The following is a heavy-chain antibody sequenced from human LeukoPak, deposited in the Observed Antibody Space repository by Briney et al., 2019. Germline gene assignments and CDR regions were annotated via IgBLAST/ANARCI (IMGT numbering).Heavy chain of an antibody. V-gene: IGHV1-2*02. CDR3: ATGRYSSSWYYFDY. CDR1: GYTFTGYY. J-gene: IGHJ4*02. D-gene: IGHD6-13*01. Sequence: GASVKVSCKASGYTFTGYYMHWVRQAPGQGPEWMGWINPNSGGTNYAQNFQGRVTMTRDTSISTAYMELSRLRSDDTAVYYCATGRYSSSWYYFDYWGQGTLVTVSS. CDR2: INPNSGGT.